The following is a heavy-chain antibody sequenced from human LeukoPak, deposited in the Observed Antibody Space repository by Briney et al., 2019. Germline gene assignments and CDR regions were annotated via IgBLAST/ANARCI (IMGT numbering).Heavy chain of an antibody. CDR1: GFIFSSYA. CDR2: VTASAGKT. CDR3: AKGDYYGSGSFFKNGMDV. V-gene: IGHV3-23*01. D-gene: IGHD3-10*01. J-gene: IGHJ6*02. Sequence: GGSLRLSCAASGFIFSSYAMRWVRQAPGKGLEWVSAVTASAGKTYYADSVKGRFTISRDNSKNTLYLQVNSLRAEDTAVYYCAKGDYYGSGSFFKNGMDVWGQGTTVTVSS.